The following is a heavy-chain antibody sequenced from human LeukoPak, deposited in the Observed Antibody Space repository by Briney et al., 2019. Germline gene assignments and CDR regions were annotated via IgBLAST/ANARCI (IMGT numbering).Heavy chain of an antibody. J-gene: IGHJ4*02. CDR3: ARSRGYFDY. Sequence: SETLSLTCAVSGGSISTYYWSWIRQPPGKGLEWIGYIYYSGSTNYNPSLKSRVTISVDTSKNQFSLKLSSVTAADTALYYCARSRGYFDYWGQGTLVTVSS. D-gene: IGHD6-13*01. CDR1: GGSISTYY. V-gene: IGHV4-59*01. CDR2: IYYSGST.